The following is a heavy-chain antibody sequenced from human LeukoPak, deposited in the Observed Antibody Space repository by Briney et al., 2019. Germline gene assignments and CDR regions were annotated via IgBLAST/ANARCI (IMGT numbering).Heavy chain of an antibody. CDR3: ARVWFGYFFQ. CDR1: GFDVSFNY. Sequence: GGSLRLSCAASGFDVSFNYVGWVRQAPGKGLEWVSVIHTGGTTHYADSVKGRFTISKDTSNNTVYLQMNSVRAEDTATYYCARVWFGYFFQWGQGALVTVSS. J-gene: IGHJ4*02. D-gene: IGHD3-10*01. V-gene: IGHV3-53*01. CDR2: IHTGGTT.